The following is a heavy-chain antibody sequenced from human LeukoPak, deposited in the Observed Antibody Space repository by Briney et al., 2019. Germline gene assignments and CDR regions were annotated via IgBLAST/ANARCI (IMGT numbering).Heavy chain of an antibody. CDR3: ATVAVVPAAMVYYYYGMGV. Sequence: ASVKVSCKVSGYTLTELSMHWVRQAPGKGLEWMGGFDPEDGETIYAQKFQGRVTMTEDTSTDTAYMELSSLRSEDTAVYYCATVAVVPAAMVYYYYGMGVWGQGTTVTVSS. D-gene: IGHD2-2*01. V-gene: IGHV1-24*01. CDR1: GYTLTELS. J-gene: IGHJ6*02. CDR2: FDPEDGET.